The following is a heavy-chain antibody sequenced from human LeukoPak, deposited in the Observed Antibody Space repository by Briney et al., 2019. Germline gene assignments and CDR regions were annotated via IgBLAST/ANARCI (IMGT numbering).Heavy chain of an antibody. CDR2: IYPGGGST. Sequence: ASVKVSCKASGYTFTSYYIHWVRQAPGQGLEWMGIIYPGGGSTNYAQKFQGRVTITADESTSTAYMELSSLRSEDTAVYYCARGRQWELLNWFDPWGQGTLVTVSS. CDR3: ARGRQWELLNWFDP. D-gene: IGHD1-26*01. J-gene: IGHJ5*02. V-gene: IGHV1-46*01. CDR1: GYTFTSYY.